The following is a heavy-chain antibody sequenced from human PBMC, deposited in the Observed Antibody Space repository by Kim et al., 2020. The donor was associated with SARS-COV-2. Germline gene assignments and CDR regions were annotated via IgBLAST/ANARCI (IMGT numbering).Heavy chain of an antibody. Sequence: SETLSLTCTVSGGSISSSNYYWGWFRQPPGKGLEWIGNIYFNANTFYNTSLKSRVTMSVDTSKSQFSLKLSSVTAADTAVFYCARQSSGPFDYWGQGTLVTVSS. D-gene: IGHD3-22*01. J-gene: IGHJ4*02. V-gene: IGHV4-39*01. CDR2: IYFNANT. CDR3: ARQSSGPFDY. CDR1: GGSISSSNYY.